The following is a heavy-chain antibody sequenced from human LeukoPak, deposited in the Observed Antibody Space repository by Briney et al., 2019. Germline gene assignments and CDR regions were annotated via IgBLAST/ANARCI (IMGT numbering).Heavy chain of an antibody. CDR1: GYSFTSYW. CDR2: IYPGDSDT. J-gene: IGHJ4*02. Sequence: GESLKISCKGSGYSFTSYWIGWVRQMPGKGLEWMGIIYPGDSDTRYSPSFQGQVTISADKSISTAYLQWSSLNASDTAMYYCARSLSSSSWYFDYWGQGTLVTVSS. V-gene: IGHV5-51*01. D-gene: IGHD6-6*01. CDR3: ARSLSSSSWYFDY.